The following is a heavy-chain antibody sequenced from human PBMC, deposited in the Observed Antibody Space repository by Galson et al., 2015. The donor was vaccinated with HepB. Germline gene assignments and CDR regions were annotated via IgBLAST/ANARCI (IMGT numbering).Heavy chain of an antibody. CDR2: ISSSSSTI. CDR1: GFTFSSYS. V-gene: IGHV3-48*02. Sequence: SLRLSCAASGFTFSSYSMNWVRQAPGKGLEWVSYISSSSSTIYYADSVKGRFTISRDNAKNSLYLQMNSLRDEDTAVYYCARDAFSLFGVVIDQPQPSYYYGMDVWGQGTTVTVSS. D-gene: IGHD3-3*01. CDR3: ARDAFSLFGVVIDQPQPSYYYGMDV. J-gene: IGHJ6*02.